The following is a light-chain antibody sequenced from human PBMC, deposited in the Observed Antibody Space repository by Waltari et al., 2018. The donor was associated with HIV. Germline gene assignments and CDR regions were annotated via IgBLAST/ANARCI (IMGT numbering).Light chain of an antibody. CDR1: QNITDN. J-gene: IGKJ1*01. CDR2: GPS. V-gene: IGKV3-15*01. Sequence: EIVMTQSPGTLSVSPGESAILSCRASQNITDNLAWYQHKAGQAPRLLLYGPSTRASGVPARFSGGGSGTNFTLTVSGLQIEDFAFYYCQHYHDWPRTFGQGTRVEI. CDR3: QHYHDWPRT.